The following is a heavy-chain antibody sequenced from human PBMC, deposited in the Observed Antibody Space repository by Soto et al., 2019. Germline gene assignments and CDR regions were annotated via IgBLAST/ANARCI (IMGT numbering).Heavy chain of an antibody. Sequence: QITLKESGPTLVKPTQTLTLTCTFSGFSLSTSGVGVGWIRQPPGKALEWLALIYWDDDKRYSPSLKSRLTLTKDTSKNQVVRTMTNMDPVDTATYYYAHIYLGDSVPDGAFDIWGQVTMVTVSS. CDR2: IYWDDDK. D-gene: IGHD2-21*02. J-gene: IGHJ3*02. CDR3: AHIYLGDSVPDGAFDI. CDR1: GFSLSTSGVG. V-gene: IGHV2-5*02.